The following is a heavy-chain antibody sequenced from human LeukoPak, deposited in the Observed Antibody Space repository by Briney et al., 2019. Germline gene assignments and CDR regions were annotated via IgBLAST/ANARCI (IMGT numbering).Heavy chain of an antibody. CDR2: ISYDGSNK. Sequence: PGGSLRLSCAASGFTFSSCAMHWVRQAPGKGLEWVAVISYDGSNKYYADSVKGRFTISRDNSKNTLYLQMNSLRAEDTAVYYCARRASYYDSRFDYWGQGTLVTVSS. CDR3: ARRASYYDSRFDY. D-gene: IGHD3-3*01. J-gene: IGHJ4*02. V-gene: IGHV3-30-3*01. CDR1: GFTFSSCA.